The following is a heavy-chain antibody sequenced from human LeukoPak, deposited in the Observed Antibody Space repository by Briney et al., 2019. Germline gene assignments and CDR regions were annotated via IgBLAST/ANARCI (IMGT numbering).Heavy chain of an antibody. J-gene: IGHJ4*02. CDR2: IYYSGST. CDR3: AIGYDSSGIDY. CDR1: GSSFSSGSYY. Sequence: SETLSLTCTVSGSSFSSGSYYWSWIRQPPGKGLEWIGYIYYSGSTNYNPSLKSRVTISVDTSKNQFSLKLSSVTAADTAVYYCAIGYDSSGIDYWGQGTLVTVSS. D-gene: IGHD3-22*01. V-gene: IGHV4-61*01.